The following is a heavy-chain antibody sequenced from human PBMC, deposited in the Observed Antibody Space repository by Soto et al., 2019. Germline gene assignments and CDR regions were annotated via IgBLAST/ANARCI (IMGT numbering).Heavy chain of an antibody. V-gene: IGHV4-34*01. J-gene: IGHJ5*02. CDR1: GGSFSGYY. CDR2: INHSGST. Sequence: QVQLQQWGAGLLKPSETLSLTCAVYGGSFSGYYWSWIRQPPGKGLEWIGEINHSGSTNYNPSLKSRVTISVDTSKNQFSLKLSSVTAADTAVYYCARGTTVTTNWFDPWGQGTLVTVSS. CDR3: ARGTTVTTNWFDP. D-gene: IGHD4-4*01.